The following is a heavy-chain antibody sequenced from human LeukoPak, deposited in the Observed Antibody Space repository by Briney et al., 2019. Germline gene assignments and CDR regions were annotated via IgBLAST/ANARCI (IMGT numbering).Heavy chain of an antibody. CDR3: AGDWRDEYSSSRSIDY. V-gene: IGHV1-2*02. Sequence: ASVKVSCKASGYTFTGYYMHWVRQAPGQGLEWMGWINPNSGGTNYAQKFQGRVTMTRDTSISTAYMELRSLRSDDTAVYYCAGDWRDEYSSSRSIDYWGQGTLVTVSS. CDR2: INPNSGGT. D-gene: IGHD6-6*01. J-gene: IGHJ4*02. CDR1: GYTFTGYY.